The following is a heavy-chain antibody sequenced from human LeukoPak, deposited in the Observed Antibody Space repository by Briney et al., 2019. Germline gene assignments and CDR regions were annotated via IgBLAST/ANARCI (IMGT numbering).Heavy chain of an antibody. V-gene: IGHV4-4*02. CDR3: ASLPQYYYDSSGPL. J-gene: IGHJ4*02. D-gene: IGHD3-22*01. Sequence: SGTLSLTCAVSGGSISSSNWWSWVRQPPGKGLEWIGEIYHSGSTNYNPSLKSRVTISVDKFKNQFSLKLSSVTAADTAVYYCASLPQYYYDSSGPLWGQGTLVTVSS. CDR1: GGSISSSNW. CDR2: IYHSGST.